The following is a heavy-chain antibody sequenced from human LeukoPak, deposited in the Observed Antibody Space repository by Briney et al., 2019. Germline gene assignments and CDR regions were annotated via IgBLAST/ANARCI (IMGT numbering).Heavy chain of an antibody. J-gene: IGHJ5*02. CDR3: AKDLNSSGYYDWFDP. CDR2: IWYDGSNK. D-gene: IGHD3-22*01. V-gene: IGHV3-33*06. CDR1: GFTFSSYG. Sequence: GGSLRLSCAASGFTFSSYGMHWVRQAPGKGLEWVAVIWYDGSNKYYADSVKGRSTISRDNSKNTLYLQMNSLRAEDTAVYYCAKDLNSSGYYDWFDPWGQGTLVTVSS.